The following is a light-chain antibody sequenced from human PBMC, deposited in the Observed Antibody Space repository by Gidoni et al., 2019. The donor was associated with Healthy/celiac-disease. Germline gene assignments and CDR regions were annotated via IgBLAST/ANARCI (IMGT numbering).Light chain of an antibody. CDR2: DAS. CDR3: QQRSNWPRGIFT. J-gene: IGKJ3*01. CDR1: QSVSSY. Sequence: EIVLTQSPATLSLSPGERANLSCRASQSVSSYLAWYQQKPGQAPRLLIYDASNRATGIPARFSGSGSGTDFTLTISSLEPEDFAVYYCQQRSNWPRGIFTFGPGTKVDIK. V-gene: IGKV3-11*01.